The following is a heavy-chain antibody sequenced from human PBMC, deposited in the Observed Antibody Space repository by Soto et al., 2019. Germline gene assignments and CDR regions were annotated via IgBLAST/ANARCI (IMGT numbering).Heavy chain of an antibody. CDR1: GFTFSSYG. D-gene: IGHD2-2*01. CDR2: ISYDGSNK. Sequence: GGSLRLSCAASGFTFSSYGMHWVRQAPGKGLEWVAVISYDGSNKYYADSVKGRFTISRDNSKNTLYLQMNSLRAEDTAVYYCAKVSWRYCSSTSCSFFDYWGQGTLVTVSS. J-gene: IGHJ4*02. CDR3: AKVSWRYCSSTSCSFFDY. V-gene: IGHV3-30*18.